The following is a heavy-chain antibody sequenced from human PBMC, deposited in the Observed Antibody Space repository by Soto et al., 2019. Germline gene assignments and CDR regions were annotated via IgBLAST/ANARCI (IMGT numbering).Heavy chain of an antibody. CDR1: GYTFTSYA. CDR2: INAGNGNT. D-gene: IGHD3-16*01. V-gene: IGHV1-3*01. J-gene: IGHJ6*02. Sequence: ASVKVSCKASGYTFTSYAMHWVRQAPGQRLEWMGWINAGNGNTKYSQKFQGRVTITRDTSASTAYMELSSLRSEDTAVYYCAREGDLYYYSGMDVWGQGTTVTVS. CDR3: AREGDLYYYSGMDV.